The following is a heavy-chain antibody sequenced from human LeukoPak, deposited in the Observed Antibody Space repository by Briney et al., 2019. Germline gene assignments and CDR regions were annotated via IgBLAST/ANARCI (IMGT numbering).Heavy chain of an antibody. J-gene: IGHJ5*02. CDR1: GYTFTSYG. CDR2: IIPILGIA. D-gene: IGHD5-18*01. Sequence: ASVKVSCKASGYTFTSYGISWVRQAPGQGLEWMGRIIPILGIANYAQKFQGRVTITADKSTSTAYMELSSLRSEDTAVYYCARDRIHYDPWGQGTLVTVSS. CDR3: ARDRIHYDP. V-gene: IGHV1-69*04.